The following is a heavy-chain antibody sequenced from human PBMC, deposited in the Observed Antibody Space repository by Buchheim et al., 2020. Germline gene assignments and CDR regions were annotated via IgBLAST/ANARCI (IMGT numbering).Heavy chain of an antibody. CDR1: GGSISSSSYY. CDR2: IYYSGST. D-gene: IGHD6-13*01. V-gene: IGHV4-39*07. CDR3: ARDRRDSSSWYLGRWFDP. J-gene: IGHJ5*02. Sequence: QLQLQESGPGLVKPSETLSLTCTVSGGSISSSSYYWGWIRQPPGKGLEWIGSIYYSGSTYYNPSLKSRVTISVDTSKNQFSLKLSSVTAADTAVYYCARDRRDSSSWYLGRWFDPWGQGTL.